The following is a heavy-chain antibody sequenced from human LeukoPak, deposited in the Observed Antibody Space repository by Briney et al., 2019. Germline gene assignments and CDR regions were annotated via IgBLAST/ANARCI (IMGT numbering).Heavy chain of an antibody. CDR2: LSSSGGST. J-gene: IGHJ4*02. V-gene: IGHV3-23*01. Sequence: PGGSLRLSCAASGFTFSSYAMSWVRQAPGKGLEWVSALSSSGGSTYYADSVKGRFTISRDNSKNTLYLQMTSLRAEDTAVYYCAREVSGNDYWGQGTLVTVSS. CDR1: GFTFSSYA. D-gene: IGHD4-23*01. CDR3: AREVSGNDY.